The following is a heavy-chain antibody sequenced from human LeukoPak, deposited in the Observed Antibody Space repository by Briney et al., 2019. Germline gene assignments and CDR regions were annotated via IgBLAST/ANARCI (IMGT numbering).Heavy chain of an antibody. CDR1: GYTFTGYY. J-gene: IGHJ4*02. V-gene: IGHV1-2*02. Sequence: ASVKVSSKASGYTFTGYYMHWVRQAPGQGLEWMGWINPNSGGTNYAQEFHGRVTITRDTSIRTAYMELSRLTSDDTAVYYCAISTMIVVVFGNWGQGTLVTVSS. CDR3: AISTMIVVVFGN. CDR2: INPNSGGT. D-gene: IGHD3-22*01.